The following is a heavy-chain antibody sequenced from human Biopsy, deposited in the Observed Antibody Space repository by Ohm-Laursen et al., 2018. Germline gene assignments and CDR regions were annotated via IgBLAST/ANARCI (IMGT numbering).Heavy chain of an antibody. CDR3: ARHSFGSGRDF. CDR2: IYHTGIT. V-gene: IGHV4-39*01. J-gene: IGHJ4*02. Sequence: SDTLSLTCTVTDGSISNIINYWGWIRQPLGKGLEWLGSIYHTGITDYNPSLKSRLTISVDTSKNQSSLKLSSLTAADTAVYYCARHSFGSGRDFWGQGTLVTVSS. D-gene: IGHD3-10*01. CDR1: DGSISNIINY.